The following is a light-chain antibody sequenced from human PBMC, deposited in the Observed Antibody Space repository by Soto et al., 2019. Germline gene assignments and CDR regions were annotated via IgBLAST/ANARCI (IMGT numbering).Light chain of an antibody. J-gene: IGLJ1*01. Sequence: QLVLTQPPSASGTPGQRVTISCSGSTSNIETNTVNWYQHLPGSAPKLLIHSYTQRPSGVPDRFSGSRSGTSASLAISGLQSEDEADYYCAAWDDSLNTYVFGTGTKVTVL. CDR3: AAWDDSLNTYV. V-gene: IGLV1-44*01. CDR1: TSNIETNT. CDR2: SYT.